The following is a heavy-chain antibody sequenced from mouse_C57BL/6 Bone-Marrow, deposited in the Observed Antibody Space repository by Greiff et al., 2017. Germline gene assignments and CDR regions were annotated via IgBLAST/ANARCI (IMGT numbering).Heavy chain of an antibody. D-gene: IGHD2-5*01. V-gene: IGHV1-69*01. CDR3: ARDYSNPYAMDY. Sequence: VQLKQPGAELVMPGASVKLSCKASGYTFTSYWMHWVKQRPGQSLEWIGEIDPSDSYTNYHQKFKGKSTLTVDKSSSTAYMQLSNLTSEESAVSYCARDYSNPYAMDYWGQGTSVTVSS. J-gene: IGHJ4*01. CDR1: GYTFTSYW. CDR2: IDPSDSYT.